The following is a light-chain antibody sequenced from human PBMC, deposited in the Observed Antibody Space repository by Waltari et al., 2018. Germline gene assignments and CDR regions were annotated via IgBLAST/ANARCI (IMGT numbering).Light chain of an antibody. CDR3: QQYDISPLT. V-gene: IGKV3-20*01. CDR1: QPVRTTY. J-gene: IGKJ4*01. CDR2: GAS. Sequence: EIVLTQSPGTLSLSPGERATLSCRASQPVRTTYLAWYQPKPGQAPTPLIYGASSRATGIPDRFSGSGSGTDFSLTISSLEPEDFAVYYCQQYDISPLTFGGGTKVEIK.